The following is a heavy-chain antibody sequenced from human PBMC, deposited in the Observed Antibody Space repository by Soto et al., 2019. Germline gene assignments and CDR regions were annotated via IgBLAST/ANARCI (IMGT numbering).Heavy chain of an antibody. J-gene: IGHJ4*02. CDR1: GGTFSSYA. V-gene: IGHV1-69*13. CDR2: IIPIFGTA. D-gene: IGHD2-2*01. CDR3: ARGLLCSSTSCYGGYYFDY. Sequence: ASVKVSCKASGGTFSSYAISWVRQAPGQGLEWMGGIIPIFGTANYAQKFQGRVTITADESTSTAYMELSSLRSEDTAVYYCARGLLCSSTSCYGGYYFDYWGQGTLVTVSS.